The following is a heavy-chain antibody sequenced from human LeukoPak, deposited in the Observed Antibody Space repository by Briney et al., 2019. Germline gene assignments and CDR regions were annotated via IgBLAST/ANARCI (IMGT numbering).Heavy chain of an antibody. CDR3: ARQSRDGSKTRGYYFDY. Sequence: MTGGSLRLSCQVSGYIFTNYWIGWVRQMPGKGLESMGIIYPADSDTTYSPSFQGQVTISADKSISTVYLQWSSLKASDTAIYYCARQSRDGSKTRGYYFDYWGQGTLVTVSS. D-gene: IGHD3-10*01. J-gene: IGHJ4*02. CDR2: IYPADSDT. CDR1: GYIFTNYW. V-gene: IGHV5-51*01.